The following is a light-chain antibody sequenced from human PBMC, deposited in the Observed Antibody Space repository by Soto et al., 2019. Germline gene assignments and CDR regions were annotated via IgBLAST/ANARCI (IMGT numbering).Light chain of an antibody. CDR3: QQYGSSPFT. CDR1: QSVSSSY. V-gene: IGKV3-20*01. J-gene: IGKJ3*01. Sequence: EIVLTQSPGTLSLSPGERATLSCRASQSVSSSYLAWYQQKPGQAPRLLIYGPSSSATSIPDRFSGSGSGTDFTLTSSRLEPDDFAVYYWQQYGSSPFTFGPGPKVDIK. CDR2: GPS.